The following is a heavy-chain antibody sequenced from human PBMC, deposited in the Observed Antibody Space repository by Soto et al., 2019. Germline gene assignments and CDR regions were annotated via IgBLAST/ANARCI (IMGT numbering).Heavy chain of an antibody. CDR3: ARTDCGGDCYQYYFDY. CDR1: GYTFTSYY. Sequence: EASVKVSCKASGYTFTSYYMHWVRQAPGQGLEWMGIINPSGGSTSYAQKFQGRVTMTRDTPTSTVYMELSSLRSEDTAVYYCARTDCGGDCYQYYFDYWGQGTLVTVS. J-gene: IGHJ4*02. V-gene: IGHV1-46*03. D-gene: IGHD2-21*01. CDR2: INPSGGST.